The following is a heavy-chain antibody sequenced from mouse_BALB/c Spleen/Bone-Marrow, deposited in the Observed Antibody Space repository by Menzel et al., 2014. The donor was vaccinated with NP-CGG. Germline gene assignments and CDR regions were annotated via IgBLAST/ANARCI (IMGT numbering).Heavy chain of an antibody. CDR3: ARLDGNYRNYFDY. CDR2: IDPANGNT. CDR1: GFNIKDTY. V-gene: IGHV14-3*02. Sequence: EVQVVESGAELVKPGASVKLSCTASGFNIKDTYMHWVKQRPEQGLEWIGRIDPANGNTKYDPKFQGKATITADTSSNTAYLQLSSLTSEDSAVYYCARLDGNYRNYFDYWGQGTSLTVSS. D-gene: IGHD2-1*01. J-gene: IGHJ2*02.